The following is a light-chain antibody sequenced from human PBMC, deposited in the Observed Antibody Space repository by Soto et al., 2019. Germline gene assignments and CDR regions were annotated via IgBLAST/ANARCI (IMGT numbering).Light chain of an antibody. Sequence: EIVLTQSPATLSLSPGERATLSCRASQSGRNDLVWYHQKPGQAPRVLIYSASNRATGIPARFSGSGSGTDFTLTISSLEPEDVAVYYCQQRTNWPPTFGGGTKVEMK. CDR1: QSGRND. V-gene: IGKV3-11*01. J-gene: IGKJ4*01. CDR2: SAS. CDR3: QQRTNWPPT.